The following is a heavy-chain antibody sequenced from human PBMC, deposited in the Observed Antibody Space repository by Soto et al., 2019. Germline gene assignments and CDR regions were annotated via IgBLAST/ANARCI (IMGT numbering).Heavy chain of an antibody. CDR2: IGYDGSNK. D-gene: IGHD4-17*01. CDR3: ARAVYGDYESYYGMDV. Sequence: QVHLAESGGGVVQPGSSLRLSCAASGFTFGSYGMHWVRRAPGKGLEWLAVIGYDGSNKYYADSVKGRFTIYRDNSKNAMFLQMNSLRGEDTAVYYCARAVYGDYESYYGMDVWGQGTTVTVSS. V-gene: IGHV3-33*01. CDR1: GFTFGSYG. J-gene: IGHJ6*02.